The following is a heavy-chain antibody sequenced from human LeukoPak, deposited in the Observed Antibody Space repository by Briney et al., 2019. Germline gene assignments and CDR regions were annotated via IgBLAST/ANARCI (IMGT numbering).Heavy chain of an antibody. D-gene: IGHD2-15*01. CDR3: ARDNPTYPPDIVVVVAASPVWFDP. V-gene: IGHV1-2*06. CDR1: GYTFTGYY. Sequence: ASVKVSCKASGYTFTGYYMHWVRQAPGQGLEWMGRINPNSGGTNYAQKFQGRVTITADESTSTAYMELSSLRSEDTAVYYCARDNPTYPPDIVVVVAASPVWFDPWGQGTLVTVSS. CDR2: INPNSGGT. J-gene: IGHJ5*02.